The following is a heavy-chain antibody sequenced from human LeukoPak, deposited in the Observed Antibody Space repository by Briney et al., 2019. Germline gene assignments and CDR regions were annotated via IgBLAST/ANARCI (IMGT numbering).Heavy chain of an antibody. CDR1: GFTVSSNY. CDR2: IYSGGST. J-gene: IGHJ3*02. D-gene: IGHD4-23*01. Sequence: GGSLRLSCAASGFTVSSNYMSWVRQAPGKGLEWASVIYSGGSTYYADSVKGRFTISRDNSKNTLYLQMNSLRAEDTAVYYCAKDLGGLGNYDYGGNVDAFDIWGQGTMVTVSS. CDR3: AKDLGGLGNYDYGGNVDAFDI. V-gene: IGHV3-53*01.